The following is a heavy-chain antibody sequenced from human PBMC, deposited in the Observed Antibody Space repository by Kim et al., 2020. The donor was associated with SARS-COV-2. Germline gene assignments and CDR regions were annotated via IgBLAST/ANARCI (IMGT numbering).Heavy chain of an antibody. J-gene: IGHJ4*02. CDR3: AAFTTVVTRGFDY. V-gene: IGHV4-34*01. D-gene: IGHD4-17*01. Sequence: YHPSLKSRVTISVDTSKNQFSLKLSSVTAADTAVYYCAAFTTVVTRGFDYWGQGTLVTVSS.